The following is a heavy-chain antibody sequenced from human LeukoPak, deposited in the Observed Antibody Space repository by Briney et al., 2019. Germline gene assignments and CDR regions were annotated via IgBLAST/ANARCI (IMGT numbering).Heavy chain of an antibody. J-gene: IGHJ4*02. Sequence: SETLSLTCTVSGGSISSSNYYWGWIRQPPGKGLEWIGTIYYSGSTYYNPSLKSRVTISVDTSKNQFSLKLSSVTAADTAVYYCARDSLLDFHSFDYWGQGTLVTVSS. CDR1: GGSISSSNYY. CDR2: IYYSGST. V-gene: IGHV4-39*07. D-gene: IGHD3-9*01. CDR3: ARDSLLDFHSFDY.